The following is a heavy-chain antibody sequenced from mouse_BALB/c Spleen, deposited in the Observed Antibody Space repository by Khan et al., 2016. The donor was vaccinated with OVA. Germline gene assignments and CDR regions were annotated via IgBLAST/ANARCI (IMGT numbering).Heavy chain of an antibody. D-gene: IGHD2-1*01. CDR2: INTYIGEP. CDR1: GYSFTNYV. V-gene: IGHV9-3-1*01. CDR3: ARGNRDFDY. J-gene: IGHJ2*01. Sequence: QIQLVQSGPELKKPGETVKISCKASGYSFTNYVMNWVKQAPGKGLKWMDWINTYIGEPTYSDDFKGRFAFSLETSASTAYLQINNLKNEDTATYFCARGNRDFDYWGQGTTLTVSS.